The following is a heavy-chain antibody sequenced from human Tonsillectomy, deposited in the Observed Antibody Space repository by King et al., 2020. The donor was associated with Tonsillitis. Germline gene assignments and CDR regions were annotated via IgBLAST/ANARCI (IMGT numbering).Heavy chain of an antibody. CDR3: AKDFAITIFGLDF. V-gene: IGHV3-9*01. CDR1: GFTFADYA. Sequence: QLVQSGGGLVQPGRSLRLSCAASGFTFADYAMHWVRQAPGKGLEWVSGISWNSGTIGYADSVKGRFTISRDNAKNSLYLQMNSLRAEDTALYYCAKDFAITIFGLDFWGQGTLLTVSS. D-gene: IGHD3-3*01. CDR2: ISWNSGTI. J-gene: IGHJ4*02.